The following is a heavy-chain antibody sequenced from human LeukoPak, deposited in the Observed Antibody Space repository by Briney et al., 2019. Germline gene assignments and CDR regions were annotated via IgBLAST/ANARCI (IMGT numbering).Heavy chain of an antibody. CDR3: ARSYCTGGVCLDAFDI. J-gene: IGHJ3*02. D-gene: IGHD2-8*02. V-gene: IGHV4-59*01. CDR2: IYYSGST. Sequence: SETLSLTCTVSGGSLSSYYSSWIRQPPGGGLGWIGYIYYSGSTNYNPSLKRRVTISVDTPKNQLSPKLISGTAADTAVYYCARSYCTGGVCLDAFDIWGQGTTVTVSS. CDR1: GGSLSSYY.